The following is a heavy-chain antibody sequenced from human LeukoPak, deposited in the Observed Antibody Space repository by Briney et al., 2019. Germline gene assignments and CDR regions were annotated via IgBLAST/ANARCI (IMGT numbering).Heavy chain of an antibody. Sequence: SETLSLTCTVSGGSISSYYWSWIRQPAGKGLEWIGRIYTSGSTNYNPSLKSRVTMSVDTSKNQFSLKLSSVTAADTAVYYCAREGYYASGSYYAFDIWGQGTMVTVSS. D-gene: IGHD3-10*01. CDR2: IYTSGST. CDR1: GGSISSYY. V-gene: IGHV4-4*07. J-gene: IGHJ3*02. CDR3: AREGYYASGSYYAFDI.